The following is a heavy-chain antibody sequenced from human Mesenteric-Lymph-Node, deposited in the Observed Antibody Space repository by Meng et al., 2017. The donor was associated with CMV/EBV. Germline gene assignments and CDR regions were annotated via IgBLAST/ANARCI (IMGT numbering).Heavy chain of an antibody. J-gene: IGHJ6*02. Sequence: GESLKISCAAFGFTFSSNAISWVRQAPGKGLEWVSTLSASGDSTYYADSVKGRFTISRDNAKNSLYLQMNSLRAEDTAVYYCAREVENYYGSGSYYPAYYYYGMDVWGQGTTVTVSS. CDR1: GFTFSSNA. V-gene: IGHV3-23*01. CDR3: AREVENYYGSGSYYPAYYYYGMDV. D-gene: IGHD3-10*01. CDR2: LSASGDST.